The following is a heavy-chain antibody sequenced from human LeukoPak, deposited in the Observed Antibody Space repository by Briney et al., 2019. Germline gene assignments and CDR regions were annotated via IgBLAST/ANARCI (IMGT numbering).Heavy chain of an antibody. D-gene: IGHD6-19*01. V-gene: IGHV4-59*01. J-gene: IGHJ4*02. Sequence: SETLSLTCTVSGGSISSYYWSWIRQPPGKGLEWIGYIYYSGSTNYNPSLKSRVTISVDTSKNQRSLKLSSVTAADTAVYYCASHGYSSGDYWGQGTLGTVSA. CDR3: ASHGYSSGDY. CDR1: GGSISSYY. CDR2: IYYSGST.